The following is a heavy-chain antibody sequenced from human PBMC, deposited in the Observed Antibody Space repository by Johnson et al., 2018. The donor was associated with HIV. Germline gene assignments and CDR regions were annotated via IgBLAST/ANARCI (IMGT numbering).Heavy chain of an antibody. V-gene: IGHV3-30*03. D-gene: IGHD2-8*02. CDR1: GFTFSSYW. J-gene: IGHJ3*02. CDR2: ISYDGSNK. Sequence: QMLLVESGGGVVQPGRSLRLSCAASGFTFSSYWMSWVRQAPGKGLEWVAVISYDGSNKYYADSVKGRFTISRDNSKNTLYLQMNSLRAEDTAVYYCARDCTGGVCLNPKDAFDIWGQGTMVTVSS. CDR3: ARDCTGGVCLNPKDAFDI.